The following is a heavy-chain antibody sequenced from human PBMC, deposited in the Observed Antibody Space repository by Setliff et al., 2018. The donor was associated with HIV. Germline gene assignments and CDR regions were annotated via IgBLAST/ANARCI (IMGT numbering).Heavy chain of an antibody. CDR2: INPSGGTT. D-gene: IGHD2-15*01. CDR3: ARGGSGEQWPTPFDY. V-gene: IGHV1-46*01. CDR1: GYTFTNYY. Sequence: ASVKVSCKASGYTFTNYYMHWVRQTPGQGLKWMGMINPSGGTTNYPQKFQGRVTMTRDTSTSTVYMELSSLRSEDTAVYYCARGGSGEQWPTPFDYWGQGTLVTVSS. J-gene: IGHJ4*02.